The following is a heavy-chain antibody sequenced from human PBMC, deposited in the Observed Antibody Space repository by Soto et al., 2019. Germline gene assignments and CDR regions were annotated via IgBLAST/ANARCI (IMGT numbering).Heavy chain of an antibody. CDR2: IYYSGST. J-gene: IGHJ4*02. Sequence: PSETLSLTCTVSGGSISSGGYYWSWIRQHPGKGLEWIGYIYYSGSTYYNPSLKSRVTISVDTSKNQFSLKLSSVTAADTAVDYCARRYGDYFDYWGQGTLVTVSS. D-gene: IGHD4-17*01. V-gene: IGHV4-31*03. CDR1: GGSISSGGYY. CDR3: ARRYGDYFDY.